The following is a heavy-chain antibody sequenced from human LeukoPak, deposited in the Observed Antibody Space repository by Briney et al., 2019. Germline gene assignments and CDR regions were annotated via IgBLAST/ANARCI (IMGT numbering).Heavy chain of an antibody. D-gene: IGHD1-26*01. V-gene: IGHV4-4*02. CDR1: GGSILATNW. J-gene: IGHJ4*02. CDR3: TRESGAFSPFGF. Sequence: SETLSLTCAVSGGSILATNWWSWVRQPPGKGLEWIGEVHLSGASNYNPSLKSRVNMSIDKSKNQLSLELTSVTAADTAIYYCTRESGAFSPFGFWGQGTLVTVSS. CDR2: VHLSGAS.